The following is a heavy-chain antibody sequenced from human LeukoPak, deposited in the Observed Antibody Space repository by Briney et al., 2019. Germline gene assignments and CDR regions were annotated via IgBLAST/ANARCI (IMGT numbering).Heavy chain of an antibody. Sequence: PSETLSLTCSVSGGSISSSSYYWGWIRQPPGKGLEWIGYIYYSGRTNYNPSLKSRVTISVDTSKNQFSLKLSSVTAADTAVYYCAGGYSNLDYWGQGTLVTVSS. D-gene: IGHD6-13*01. V-gene: IGHV4-61*05. CDR1: GGSISSSSYY. CDR3: AGGYSNLDY. CDR2: IYYSGRT. J-gene: IGHJ4*02.